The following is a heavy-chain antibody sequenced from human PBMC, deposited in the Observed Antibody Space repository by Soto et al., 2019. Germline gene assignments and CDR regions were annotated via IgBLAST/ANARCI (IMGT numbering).Heavy chain of an antibody. CDR3: VRDIGQYFRSGYMDV. Sequence: EVQLVESGGGLVKPGESLRLSCAASGFTFYSFSMNWVRQAAGRGPEWVSSIDTTSNYIYYADSVRGRFTISRDNAKDSLHLQMYSLRAEDTAVYYCVRDIGQYFRSGYMDVWGRGTTVTVSS. D-gene: IGHD3-9*01. V-gene: IGHV3-21*01. CDR1: GFTFYSFS. CDR2: IDTTSNYI. J-gene: IGHJ6*03.